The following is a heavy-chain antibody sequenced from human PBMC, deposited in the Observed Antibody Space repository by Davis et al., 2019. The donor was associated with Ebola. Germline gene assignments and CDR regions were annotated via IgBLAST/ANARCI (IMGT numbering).Heavy chain of an antibody. Sequence: PSETLSLTCAVSGGSISSSNWWSWVRQPPGKGLEWIGEIYHSGSTNYNPSLKSRVTISVDKSKNQFSLKLSSVTAADTAVYYCARGLSSSWYGGPNYWGQGTLVTVSS. CDR1: GGSISSSNW. J-gene: IGHJ4*02. V-gene: IGHV4-4*02. CDR2: IYHSGST. CDR3: ARGLSSSWYGGPNY. D-gene: IGHD6-13*01.